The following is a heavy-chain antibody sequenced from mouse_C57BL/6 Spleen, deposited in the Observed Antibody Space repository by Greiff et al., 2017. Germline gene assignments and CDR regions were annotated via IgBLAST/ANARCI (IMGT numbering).Heavy chain of an antibody. CDR2: INPNNGGT. J-gene: IGHJ1*03. CDR1: GYTFTDYY. D-gene: IGHD1-1*01. CDR3: ALEGSYYGSSPYWYFDV. Sequence: VQLQQSGPELVKPGASVKISCKASGYTFTDYYMNWVKQSHGKSLEWIGDINPNNGGTSYNQKFKGKATLTVDKSSSTAYMELRSLTSEDSAVYYCALEGSYYGSSPYWYFDVWGTGTTVTVSS. V-gene: IGHV1-26*01.